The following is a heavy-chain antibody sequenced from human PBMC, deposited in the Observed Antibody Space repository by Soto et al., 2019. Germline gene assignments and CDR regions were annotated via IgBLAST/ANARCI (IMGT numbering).Heavy chain of an antibody. J-gene: IGHJ6*02. D-gene: IGHD3-22*01. CDR2: KSGSGGRT. Sequence: QDTGKGLEWVSAKSGSGGRTYYADSVKGRFTISRENSRDTLYLQMNSMRSEDMAVVYCAKYLVYYYDSIGFFSSDNGMHPWVHPPTLTLSS. V-gene: IGHV3-23*01. CDR3: AKYLVYYYDSIGFFSSDNGMHP.